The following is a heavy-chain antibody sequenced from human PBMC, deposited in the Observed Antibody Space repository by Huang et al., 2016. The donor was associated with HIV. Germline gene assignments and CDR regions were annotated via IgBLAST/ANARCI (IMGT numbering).Heavy chain of an antibody. Sequence: QVQLVESGGGVVQPGTSLRLSCAASGSIFSNFGLHWVRQAPGKGVGWVAVISYGGRSDRYSDSVKGRFTIARDNDKNTLSLEMNRLRHDDTAVYYCAKESRWFSDFDQWGQGTLVTVSS. V-gene: IGHV3-30*18. CDR2: ISYGGRSD. CDR3: AKESRWFSDFDQ. J-gene: IGHJ5*02. D-gene: IGHD2-15*01. CDR1: GSIFSNFG.